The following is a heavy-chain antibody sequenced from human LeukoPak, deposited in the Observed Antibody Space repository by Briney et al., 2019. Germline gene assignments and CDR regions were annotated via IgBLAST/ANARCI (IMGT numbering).Heavy chain of an antibody. CDR1: GFIFSNYW. CDR3: ARDTLSSSWWGYFDY. D-gene: IGHD6-13*01. J-gene: IGHJ4*02. CDR2: IKQDGSER. V-gene: IGHV3-7*01. Sequence: QTGGSLRLSCAASGFIFSNYWMSWVRQAPGKGLEWVATIKQDGSERYFVDSVKGRFTISRDNSKNTLYLQMNSLRAEDTAVYYCARDTLSSSWWGYFDYWGQGTLVTVSS.